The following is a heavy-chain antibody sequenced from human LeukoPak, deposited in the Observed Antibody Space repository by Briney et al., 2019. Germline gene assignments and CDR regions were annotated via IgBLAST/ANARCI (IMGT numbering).Heavy chain of an antibody. CDR2: ISGDGRNI. V-gene: IGHV3-74*01. D-gene: IGHD4-23*01. CDR1: GFTFSSYW. Sequence: GGSLRLSCVASGFTFSSYWMHWVRQDPRKGLVWVSRISGDGRNINYADSVRGRFTISRDNAKNTLYLQMNTLRVEDTAVYYCAKIHTTVVRDYWGQGTLVTVSS. CDR3: AKIHTTVVRDY. J-gene: IGHJ4*02.